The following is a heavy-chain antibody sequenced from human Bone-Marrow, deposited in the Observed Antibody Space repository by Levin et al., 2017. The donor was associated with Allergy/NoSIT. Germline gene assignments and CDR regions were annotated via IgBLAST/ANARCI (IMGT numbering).Heavy chain of an antibody. CDR1: GGSVSNGYYF. J-gene: IGHJ4*02. D-gene: IGHD3-10*01. V-gene: IGHV4-31*03. CDR2: IYYSGNA. Sequence: SETLSLTCTVSGGSVSNGYYFWSWIRQHPGKGLEWIGYIYYSGNAYYNPSLKSRLTISVDTSKDQFSLILAAMTAADTAVYYCARVKRETSGKYYIDTWGQGTLVTVSS. CDR3: ARVKRETSGKYYIDT.